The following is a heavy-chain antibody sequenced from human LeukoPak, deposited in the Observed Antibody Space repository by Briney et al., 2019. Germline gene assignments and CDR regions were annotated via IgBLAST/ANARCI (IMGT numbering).Heavy chain of an antibody. Sequence: PGRSLRLSCAASGFTFSSYGMHWVRQAPGKGLDWVAVIWYDGSNKYYADSVKGRFTISRDNSKNTLYLQMNSLRAEDTAVYYCAKDQGSYGTFGDSWGQGTLVTVSS. CDR2: IWYDGSNK. CDR1: GFTFSSYG. J-gene: IGHJ4*02. D-gene: IGHD3-16*01. CDR3: AKDQGSYGTFGDS. V-gene: IGHV3-33*06.